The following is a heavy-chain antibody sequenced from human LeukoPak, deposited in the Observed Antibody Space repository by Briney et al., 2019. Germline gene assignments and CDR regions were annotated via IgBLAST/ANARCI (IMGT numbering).Heavy chain of an antibody. Sequence: GGSLRLSCAASGFTFSRYSVNWVRQAPGKGLEWVSSISTSSIYIYYADSVKGRFTISRDDAKNSLYLQMNSLRAEDTAVYYCARADGYSPRDAFHIWGQGTMVTVSS. V-gene: IGHV3-21*01. J-gene: IGHJ3*02. D-gene: IGHD5-24*01. CDR2: ISTSSIYI. CDR3: ARADGYSPRDAFHI. CDR1: GFTFSRYS.